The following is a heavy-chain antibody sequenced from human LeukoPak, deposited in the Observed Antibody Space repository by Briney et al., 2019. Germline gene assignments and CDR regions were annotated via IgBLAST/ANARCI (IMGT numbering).Heavy chain of an antibody. Sequence: GGSLRLSCGASGFTFSSYGMHWVRQAPDKGLEWVAFIRYDGSNKNYADSVKGRFSISRDNSKNTLYLQMNSLRAEDTAVYYCAKVYEYGDNDWFDSWGQGTLVAVSS. V-gene: IGHV3-30*02. CDR3: AKVYEYGDNDWFDS. CDR2: IRYDGSNK. CDR1: GFTFSSYG. D-gene: IGHD4-17*01. J-gene: IGHJ5*01.